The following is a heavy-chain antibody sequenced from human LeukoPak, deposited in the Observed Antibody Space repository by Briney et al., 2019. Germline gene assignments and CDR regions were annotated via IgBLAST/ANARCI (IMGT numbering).Heavy chain of an antibody. Sequence: SETLSLTCTVSGGSISSYYWSWIRQPPGKGLEWIGEINHSGSTNYNPSLKSRVTISVDTSKNQFSLKLSSVTAADTAVYYCARKGVWGSYRVLFFDYWGQGTLVTVSS. V-gene: IGHV4-34*01. D-gene: IGHD3-16*02. J-gene: IGHJ4*02. CDR2: INHSGST. CDR1: GGSISSYY. CDR3: ARKGVWGSYRVLFFDY.